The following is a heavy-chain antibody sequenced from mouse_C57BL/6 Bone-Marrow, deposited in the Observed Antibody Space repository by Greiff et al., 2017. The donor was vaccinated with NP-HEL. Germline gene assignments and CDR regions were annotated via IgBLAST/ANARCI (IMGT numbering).Heavy chain of an antibody. CDR3: ARYDYGWFAY. Sequence: VQLQQPGAELVLPGASVKLSCKASGYTFTSYWMPWVKQRPGQGLAWIGEIAPSDSYPNYNQKFKGKSTLTVDKSSSPAYMQLSSLTSEDSAVYYCARYDYGWFAYWGQGTLVTVSA. CDR2: IAPSDSYP. J-gene: IGHJ3*01. D-gene: IGHD2-4*01. CDR1: GYTFTSYW. V-gene: IGHV1-69*01.